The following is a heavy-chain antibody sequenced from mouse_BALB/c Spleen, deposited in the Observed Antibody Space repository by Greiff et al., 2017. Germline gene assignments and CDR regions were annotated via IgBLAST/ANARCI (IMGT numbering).Heavy chain of an antibody. D-gene: IGHD2-1*01. V-gene: IGHV5-9-4*01. CDR2: ISSGGSYT. Sequence: EVQLVESGGGLVKPGGSLKLSCAASGFTFSSYAMSWVRQSPEKRLEWVAEISSGGSYTYYPDTVTGRFTISRDNAKNTLYLEMSSLRSEDTAMYYCARATMPYAMDYWGQGTSVTVSS. J-gene: IGHJ4*01. CDR1: GFTFSSYA. CDR3: ARATMPYAMDY.